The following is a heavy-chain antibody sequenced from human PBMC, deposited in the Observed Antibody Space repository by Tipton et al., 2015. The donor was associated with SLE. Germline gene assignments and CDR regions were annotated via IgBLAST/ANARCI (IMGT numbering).Heavy chain of an antibody. CDR1: GGSFSGYY. Sequence: TLSLTCAVYGGSFSGYYWSWIRQPPGKGLEWIGEINHSGSTNYNPSLKSRVTISVDTSKNQFSLKLSSVTAADTAVYYCARAAGGQQLPTVDYWGQGTLVTVSS. J-gene: IGHJ4*02. CDR3: ARAAGGQQLPTVDY. D-gene: IGHD6-13*01. V-gene: IGHV4-34*01. CDR2: INHSGST.